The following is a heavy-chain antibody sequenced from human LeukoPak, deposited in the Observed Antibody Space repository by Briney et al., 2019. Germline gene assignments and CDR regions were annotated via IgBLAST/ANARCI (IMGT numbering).Heavy chain of an antibody. CDR1: GGSFSGYY. Sequence: PSETLSLTCAVYGGSFSGYYWSWIRQPPGKGLEWIGEISHSGSTNYNPSLKSRVTISVDTSKNQFSLKLSSVTAADTAVYYCARADGDGSGFQHWGQGTLVTVSS. D-gene: IGHD3-10*01. V-gene: IGHV4-34*01. J-gene: IGHJ1*01. CDR2: ISHSGST. CDR3: ARADGDGSGFQH.